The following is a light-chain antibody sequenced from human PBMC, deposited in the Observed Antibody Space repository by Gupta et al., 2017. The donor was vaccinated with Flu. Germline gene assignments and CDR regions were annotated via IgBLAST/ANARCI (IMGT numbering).Light chain of an antibody. Sequence: ITISCTGTSDDVGGYHFVSWYQQYPGKAPKLLLYEVTNRPSGVSSRFSGSKSGDTASLTISGLQSEDEATYYCSAYSRTTSHGVFGGGTKLTVL. CDR3: SAYSRTTSHGV. J-gene: IGLJ3*02. CDR2: EVT. V-gene: IGLV2-14*01. CDR1: SDDVGGYHF.